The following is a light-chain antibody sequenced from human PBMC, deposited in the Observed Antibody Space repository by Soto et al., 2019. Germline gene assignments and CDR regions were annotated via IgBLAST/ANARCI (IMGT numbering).Light chain of an antibody. CDR2: GTS. Sequence: EIVLTQSPGTLSVSPGERATLSCRASQTISSNNLAWYQQKPGQAPSLLIYGTSARGTGIPGMFSGSWSGTDFTLTISRLEPEESAIYSCQQYGSWTFGQGTKVES. CDR1: QTISSNN. CDR3: QQYGSWT. V-gene: IGKV3-20*01. J-gene: IGKJ1*01.